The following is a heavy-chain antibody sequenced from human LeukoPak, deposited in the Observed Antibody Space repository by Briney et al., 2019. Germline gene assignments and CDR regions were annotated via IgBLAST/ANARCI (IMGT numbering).Heavy chain of an antibody. J-gene: IGHJ2*01. D-gene: IGHD4-17*01. CDR3: ASRDTTSYWYFDL. CDR1: GGSISSGDYY. CDR2: IYYSGST. Sequence: SQTLSLTGTVSGGSISSGDYYWSWIRQPPGKGLEWIGYIYYSGSTYYNPPLKSRVTISVDTSKNQFSLKLSSVTAADTAVYYCASRDTTSYWYFDLWGRGTLVTVSS. V-gene: IGHV4-30-4*01.